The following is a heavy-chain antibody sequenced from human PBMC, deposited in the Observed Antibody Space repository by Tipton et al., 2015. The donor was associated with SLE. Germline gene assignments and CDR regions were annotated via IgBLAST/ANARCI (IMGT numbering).Heavy chain of an antibody. CDR1: GGSISSYY. D-gene: IGHD4-17*01. V-gene: IGHV4-59*07. J-gene: IGHJ1*01. CDR2: IYYSGST. CDR3: AGPYGDYGFFKY. Sequence: TLSFTCTVSGGSISSYYWSWIRQPPGKGLEWIGYIYYSGSTNYNPSLKSRVTISADTSKNQFSLKLNSVTAADTAVYYCAGPYGDYGFFKYWGQGARIIVSS.